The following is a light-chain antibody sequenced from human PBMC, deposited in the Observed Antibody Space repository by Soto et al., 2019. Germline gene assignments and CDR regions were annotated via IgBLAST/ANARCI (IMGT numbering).Light chain of an antibody. Sequence: EIVLTQSPGTLSLSPGERATLSCRATQSVSSNYLAWYQQKSGQAPRLLTYGASSRATDMPGRFSGRGSGTEFTLTISSLQSEDFAVYHCQHYNNWPITYGQGTRLEIK. J-gene: IGKJ5*01. V-gene: IGKV3-15*01. CDR1: QSVSSN. CDR2: GAS. CDR3: QHYNNWPIT.